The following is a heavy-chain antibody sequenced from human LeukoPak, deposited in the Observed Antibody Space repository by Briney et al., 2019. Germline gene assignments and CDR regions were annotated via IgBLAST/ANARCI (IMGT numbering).Heavy chain of an antibody. J-gene: IGHJ4*02. CDR3: ARGKNCSGGSCYLPTG. V-gene: IGHV1-69*13. CDR2: IIPIFGTA. CDR1: GGTFSSYA. D-gene: IGHD2-15*01. Sequence: SVKVSCKASGGTFSSYAISWVRQAPGQGLEWMGGIIPIFGTANYAQKFQGRVTITADESTSTAYMELSSLRSEDTAVYYCARGKNCSGGSCYLPTGWGQGTLVTASS.